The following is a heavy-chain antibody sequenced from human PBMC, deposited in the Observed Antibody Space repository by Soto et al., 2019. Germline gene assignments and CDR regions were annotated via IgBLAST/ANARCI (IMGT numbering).Heavy chain of an antibody. CDR2: ITWNSGSI. D-gene: IGHD6-13*01. J-gene: IGHJ1*01. V-gene: IGHV3-9*01. Sequence: EVQLVESGGGLVQPGRSLRLSCAASGFTFDDYAMHWVRQVPGKGLEWVSGITWNSGSIGYADSVKGRFAISSDNAKNSLHLQMNSLRAEDTAFYYCVKDESINWYSGHFRHWGQGTLVTVSS. CDR1: GFTFDDYA. CDR3: VKDESINWYSGHFRH.